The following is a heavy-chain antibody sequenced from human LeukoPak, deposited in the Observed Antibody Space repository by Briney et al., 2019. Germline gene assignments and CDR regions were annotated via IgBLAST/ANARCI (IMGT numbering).Heavy chain of an antibody. D-gene: IGHD6-13*01. Sequence: SETLSLTCAVYGGSFSGYYWSWIRQPPGKGLEWIGEINHSGSTNYNPSLKSRVTISVDTSKNQFSLKLSSVTAADTAVYYCARHLYSSSWVWFDPWGQGTLVTVSS. V-gene: IGHV4-34*01. CDR2: INHSGST. CDR3: ARHLYSSSWVWFDP. J-gene: IGHJ5*02. CDR1: GGSFSGYY.